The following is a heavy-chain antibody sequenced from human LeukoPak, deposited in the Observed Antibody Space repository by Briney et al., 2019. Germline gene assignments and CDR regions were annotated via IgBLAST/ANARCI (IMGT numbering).Heavy chain of an antibody. Sequence: PGGSLRPSCAASGFTFSSYAMTWVRRAPGKGLEWVSVISGSGGSTYYADSVKGRFTISRDNSKNTLYLQMNSLRVEDTAVYYCAKVSAYDFWSGYLDYWGQGTLVTVSS. D-gene: IGHD3-3*01. CDR3: AKVSAYDFWSGYLDY. CDR2: ISGSGGST. J-gene: IGHJ4*02. V-gene: IGHV3-23*01. CDR1: GFTFSSYA.